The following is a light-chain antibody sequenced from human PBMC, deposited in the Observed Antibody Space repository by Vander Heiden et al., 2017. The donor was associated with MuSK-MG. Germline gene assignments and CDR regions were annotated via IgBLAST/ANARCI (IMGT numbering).Light chain of an antibody. CDR3: QQTYSALWT. CDR2: GAS. CDR1: QSISRY. Sequence: DIQMTQSPSSLSASVGDRVTITCRASQSISRYLNWYQQKPGRAPKVLIYGASSLQSGVPSRFSGSGSGTDFTLTISSLRPEDFATYYCQQTYSALWTFGEGTRMEIK. J-gene: IGKJ1*01. V-gene: IGKV1-39*01.